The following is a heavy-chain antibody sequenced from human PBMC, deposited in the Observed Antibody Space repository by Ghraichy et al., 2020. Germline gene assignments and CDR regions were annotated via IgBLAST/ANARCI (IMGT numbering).Heavy chain of an antibody. V-gene: IGHV3-48*02. J-gene: IGHJ6*02. D-gene: IGHD3-3*01. CDR3: ARDPLEWSPGDYYYGMDV. Sequence: GGSLRLSCAASGFTFSSYSMNWVRQAPGKGLEWVSYISSSSSTIYYADSVKGRFTISRDNAKNSLYLQMNSLGDEDTAVYYCARDPLEWSPGDYYYGMDVWGQGTTVTVSS. CDR2: ISSSSSTI. CDR1: GFTFSSYS.